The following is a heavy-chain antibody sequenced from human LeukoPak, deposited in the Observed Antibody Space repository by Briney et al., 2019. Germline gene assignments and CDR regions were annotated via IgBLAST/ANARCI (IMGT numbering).Heavy chain of an antibody. CDR2: ISAYNGNT. CDR3: ARGPYCGGDCYPDTNWFDP. CDR1: GYTFTSYG. J-gene: IGHJ5*02. D-gene: IGHD2-21*02. V-gene: IGHV1-18*01. Sequence: ASVKVSCKASGYTFTSYGISWVRQAPGQGLERMGWISAYNGNTNYAQKLQGRVTMTTDTSTSTAYMELRSLRSDDTAVYYCARGPYCGGDCYPDTNWFDPWGQGTLVTVSS.